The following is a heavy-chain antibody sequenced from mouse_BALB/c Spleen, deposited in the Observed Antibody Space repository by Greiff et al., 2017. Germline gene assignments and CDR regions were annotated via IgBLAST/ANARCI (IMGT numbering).Heavy chain of an antibody. CDR1: GFNIKDYY. D-gene: IGHD1-1*01. V-gene: IGHV14-1*02. Sequence: VQLQQSGAELVRSGASVKLSCTASGFNIKDYYMHWVKQRPEQGLEWIGWIDPENGNTIYDPKFQGKASITADTSSNTAYLQLSSLTSEDTAVYYCARPTTVVVRDYWGQGTSVTVSS. CDR2: IDPENGNT. CDR3: ARPTTVVVRDY. J-gene: IGHJ4*01.